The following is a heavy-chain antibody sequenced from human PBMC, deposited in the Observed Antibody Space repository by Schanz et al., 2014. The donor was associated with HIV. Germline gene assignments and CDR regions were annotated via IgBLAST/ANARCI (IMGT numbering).Heavy chain of an antibody. D-gene: IGHD6-19*01. J-gene: IGHJ6*02. V-gene: IGHV1-69*01. CDR1: GGTIRNLG. Sequence: QVQLVQSGAEVKKSGSSVKVSCKASGGTIRNLGITWVRQAPGQGLEWMGVINIMLGKTNYAQKFQGRVSMTADQSTSTAYMEVSSRRSDDTAVYYCASGRRSGIGWRMDVWGQGTTVSVSS. CDR3: ASGRRSGIGWRMDV. CDR2: INIMLGKT.